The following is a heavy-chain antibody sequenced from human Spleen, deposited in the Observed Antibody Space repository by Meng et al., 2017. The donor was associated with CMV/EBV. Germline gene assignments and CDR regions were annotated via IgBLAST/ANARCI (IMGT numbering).Heavy chain of an antibody. CDR3: ARGVPWTVTTPNYYYGMDV. D-gene: IGHD4-17*01. V-gene: IGHV1-2*02. J-gene: IGHJ6*02. CDR1: GYNFTGYY. CDR2: INPNSGGT. Sequence: ASVKVSCKASGYNFTGYYIHWVRQAPGQGLEWMGWINPNSGGTNYAQKFQGRVTMTGDTSITTAYMELSRLRSDDMAVYYCARGVPWTVTTPNYYYGMDVWGQGTTVTVSS.